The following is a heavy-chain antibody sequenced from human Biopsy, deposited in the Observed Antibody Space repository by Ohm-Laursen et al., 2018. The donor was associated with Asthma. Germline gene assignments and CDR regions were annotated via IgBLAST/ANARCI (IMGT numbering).Heavy chain of an antibody. CDR3: ARGDSSGWSHYYFDY. Sequence: SLRLSCAASGFRFDDYAMYWVRQAPGKGLEWVAGISWNSGNIGYAVSVKGRFIVSRDNVKNSLYLQMNSLRAEDTAVYYCARGDSSGWSHYYFDYWGQGTLVTVSS. CDR1: GFRFDDYA. D-gene: IGHD6-19*01. V-gene: IGHV3-9*01. J-gene: IGHJ4*02. CDR2: ISWNSGNI.